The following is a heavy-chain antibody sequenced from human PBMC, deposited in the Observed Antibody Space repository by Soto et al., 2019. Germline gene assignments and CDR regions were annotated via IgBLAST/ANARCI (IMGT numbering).Heavy chain of an antibody. V-gene: IGHV3-21*06. CDR1: GFTFTRYS. CDR2: ISSTTNYI. Sequence: PGGSLRLSCGASGFTFTRYSMNWGRQAPGKGLEWVSSISSTTNYIYYGDSMKGRFTISRDNAKNSLYLEMNSLRAEDTAVYYCARESEDLTSNFDYWGQGTLVTVSS. CDR3: ARESEDLTSNFDY. J-gene: IGHJ4*02.